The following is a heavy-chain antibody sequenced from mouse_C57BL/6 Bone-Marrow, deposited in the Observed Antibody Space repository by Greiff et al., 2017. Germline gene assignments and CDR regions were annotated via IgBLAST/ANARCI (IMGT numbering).Heavy chain of an antibody. J-gene: IGHJ2*01. CDR3: ARNYVFDY. Sequence: EVQLQQSGAELVKPGASVKLSCTASGFNIKDYYMHWVKQRTEQGLEWIGRIDPEDGETKYAPKFPGKATITADTSSNTAYLQLSSLTSEDTAVYYCARNYVFDYWGQGTTLTVSS. V-gene: IGHV14-2*01. CDR1: GFNIKDYY. CDR2: IDPEDGET. D-gene: IGHD1-1*01.